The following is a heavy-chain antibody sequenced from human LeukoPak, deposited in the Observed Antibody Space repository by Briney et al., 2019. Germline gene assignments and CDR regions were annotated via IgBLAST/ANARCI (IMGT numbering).Heavy chain of an antibody. CDR1: GFTFSSYG. D-gene: IGHD4-17*01. Sequence: PGRSLRLSCSASGFTFSSYGMHWVRQAPGKGLEWVADIWYDGSKKYYADSVKGRFTISRDNSKNTLYLQMNSLRAEDTAVYYCARRDGDNDRGFDYWGQGTLVTVSS. J-gene: IGHJ4*02. CDR3: ARRDGDNDRGFDY. CDR2: IWYDGSKK. V-gene: IGHV3-33*01.